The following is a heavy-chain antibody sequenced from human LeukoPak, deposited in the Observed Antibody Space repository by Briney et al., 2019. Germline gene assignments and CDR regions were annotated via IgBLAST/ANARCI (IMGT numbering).Heavy chain of an antibody. CDR3: ARNRIAARIFDY. CDR2: INPSGGST. J-gene: IGHJ4*02. D-gene: IGHD6-6*01. V-gene: IGHV1-46*01. Sequence: ASVKVSCKASGYTFTSYYMHWVRQAPGQGLEWMGIINPSGGSTSYAQKFQGRVTTTRDTSTSTVYMELSSLRSEDTAVYYCARNRIAARIFDYWGQGTLVTVSS. CDR1: GYTFTSYY.